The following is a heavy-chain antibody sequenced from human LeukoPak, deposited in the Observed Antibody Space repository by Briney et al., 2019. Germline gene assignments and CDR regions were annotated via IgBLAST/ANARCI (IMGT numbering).Heavy chain of an antibody. CDR3: ARLGWRCSATYCYSFDS. CDR2: IYTSGST. CDR1: GGSISSYY. J-gene: IGHJ4*02. D-gene: IGHD2-15*01. Sequence: PSETLSLTCTVSGGSISSYYWSWIRQPAGKGLEWIGRIYTSGSTNYNPSLKSRVTMSVDTSKNQFPLKLSSVTAADTAVYYCARLGWRCSATYCYSFDSWGQGTLVTVSS. V-gene: IGHV4-4*07.